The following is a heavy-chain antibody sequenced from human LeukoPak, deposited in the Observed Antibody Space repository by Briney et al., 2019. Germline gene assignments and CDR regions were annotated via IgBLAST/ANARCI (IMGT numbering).Heavy chain of an antibody. CDR2: IYPGDSDT. Sequence: GESLKISCKGSGYSFTSYGIGWVRQMPGKGLEWMGIIYPGDSDTRYSPSFQGQVTISADKSISTAYLQWSSLKASDTAMYYCARQSTVSTARRYFDYWGKGTLVTVSS. J-gene: IGHJ4*02. V-gene: IGHV5-51*01. D-gene: IGHD4-17*01. CDR3: ARQSTVSTARRYFDY. CDR1: GYSFTSYG.